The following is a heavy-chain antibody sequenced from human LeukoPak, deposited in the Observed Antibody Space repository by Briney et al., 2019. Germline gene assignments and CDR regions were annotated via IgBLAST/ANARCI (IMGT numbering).Heavy chain of an antibody. CDR1: GFTFSSYA. D-gene: IGHD3-10*01. V-gene: IGHV3-23*01. J-gene: IGHJ5*02. CDR3: AKAVYDYYGSGSYHYNWFDP. Sequence: GGSLRLSCAASGFTFSSYAMSWVRQAPGKGLEWVSAISGSGGSTYYADSVKGRFTISRDNSKNTLYLQMNSLRAEDTAVYYCAKAVYDYYGSGSYHYNWFDPWGQGTLVTVSS. CDR2: ISGSGGST.